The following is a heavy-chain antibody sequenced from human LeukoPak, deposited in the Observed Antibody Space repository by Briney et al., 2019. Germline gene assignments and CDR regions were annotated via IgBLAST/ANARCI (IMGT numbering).Heavy chain of an antibody. J-gene: IGHJ4*02. CDR1: GYSISSGYY. Sequence: SETLSLTCTVSGYSISSGYYWAWIRQPPGKGLEWIGSLYYGGSTYYNPSLKSRVTISVDTSKNQFSLKLSSVTAADTAVYYCARSSRYDFWSGYYEKVWSLWGQGTLVAVSS. CDR2: LYYGGST. CDR3: ARSSRYDFWSGYYEKVWSL. D-gene: IGHD3-3*01. V-gene: IGHV4-38-2*02.